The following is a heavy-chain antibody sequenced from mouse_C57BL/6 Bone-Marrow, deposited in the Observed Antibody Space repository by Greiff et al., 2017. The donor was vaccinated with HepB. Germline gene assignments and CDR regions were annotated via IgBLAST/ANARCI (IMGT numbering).Heavy chain of an antibody. V-gene: IGHV5-6*01. CDR1: GFTFSSYG. D-gene: IGHD2-4*01. CDR3: ARGYYDYDHFDY. CDR2: ISSGGSYT. Sequence: EVHLVESGGDLVKPGGSLKLSCAASGFTFSSYGMSWVRQTPDKRLEWVATISSGGSYTYYPDSVKGRFTISRDNAKNTLYLQMSSMMSEDTAMYYCARGYYDYDHFDYWGQGTTLTVSS. J-gene: IGHJ2*01.